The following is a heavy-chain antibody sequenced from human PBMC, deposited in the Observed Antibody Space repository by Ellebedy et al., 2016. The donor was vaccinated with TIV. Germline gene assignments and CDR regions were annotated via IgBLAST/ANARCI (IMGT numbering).Heavy chain of an antibody. Sequence: SETLSLTXAVYGGSFSGYYWSWIRQPPGKGLEWIGEINHSGSTNYNPSLKSRVTISIDKSKNQFSLNLSSVTAADTAVYYCATSSFIVVVPAAQPYYYYGMDVWGQGTTVTVSS. D-gene: IGHD2-2*01. CDR2: INHSGST. CDR1: GGSFSGYY. V-gene: IGHV4-34*09. CDR3: ATSSFIVVVPAAQPYYYYGMDV. J-gene: IGHJ6*02.